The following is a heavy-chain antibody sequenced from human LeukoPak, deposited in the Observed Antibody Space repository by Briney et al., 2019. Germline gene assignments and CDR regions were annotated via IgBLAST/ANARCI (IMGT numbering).Heavy chain of an antibody. V-gene: IGHV3-48*03. CDR1: GFTFSSYE. CDR3: ARGIAAADLDY. Sequence: GGSLRLSCAASGFTFSSYEMNWVRQAPGKGLEWVSYISSSGSTIYYADSVKGRFTISRDNAKTSLYLQMNSLRAEDTAVYYCARGIAAADLDYWGQGTLVTVSS. D-gene: IGHD6-13*01. J-gene: IGHJ4*02. CDR2: ISSSGSTI.